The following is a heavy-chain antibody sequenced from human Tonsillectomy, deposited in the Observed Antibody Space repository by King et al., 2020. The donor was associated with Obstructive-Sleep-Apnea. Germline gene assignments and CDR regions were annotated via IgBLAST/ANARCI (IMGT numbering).Heavy chain of an antibody. CDR1: GFMFSSYG. CDR2: ISFDGSKT. Sequence: VQLVESGGGVVQPGKSLRVSCAAAGFMFSSYGMHWVRQAPGKGLEWVAFISFDGSKTHYADSVKGRLTVSRDNSKNTLDLQMNSLRAEDTALYFCAKDVYESTFAGMDVWGQGTRVTVSS. D-gene: IGHD3-22*01. V-gene: IGHV3-30*18. J-gene: IGHJ6*02. CDR3: AKDVYESTFAGMDV.